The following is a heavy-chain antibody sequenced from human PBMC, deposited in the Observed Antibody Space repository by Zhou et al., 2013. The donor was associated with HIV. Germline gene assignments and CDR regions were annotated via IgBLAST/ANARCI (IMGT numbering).Heavy chain of an antibody. J-gene: IGHJ1*01. CDR2: INPKDGTR. CDR3: AREWGGRRAIRLGFWGPRSLNGFIWTW. CDR1: GFPFTNHY. D-gene: IGHD3-16*01. Sequence: QAHLRQSAAESWKTGASVEVSCEASGFPFTNHYLHWVRQAPGRGPQWMARINPKDGTRNYSPALQARLSVTTNTSTSTLYLVLRGLRVEDTAVYFCAREWGGRRAIRLGFWGPRSLNGFIWTWWGQGTLDHRLL. V-gene: IGHV1-46*01.